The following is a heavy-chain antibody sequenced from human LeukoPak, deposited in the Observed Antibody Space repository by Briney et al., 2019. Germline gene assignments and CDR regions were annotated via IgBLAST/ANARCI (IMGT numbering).Heavy chain of an antibody. CDR2: ISSNGGST. V-gene: IGHV3-64*01. CDR1: GFTFSNYA. D-gene: IGHD2-2*01. Sequence: GGSLRLSCAASGFTFSNYAMHWVRQAPGKGLEYVSAISSNGGSTYYANSVKGRFTISRDNSKNTLYLQIGSLRAEDMAVYYCAREGEVPAALDYWGQGTLVTVSS. J-gene: IGHJ4*02. CDR3: AREGEVPAALDY.